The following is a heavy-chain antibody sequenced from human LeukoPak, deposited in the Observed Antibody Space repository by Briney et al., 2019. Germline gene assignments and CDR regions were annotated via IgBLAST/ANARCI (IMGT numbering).Heavy chain of an antibody. D-gene: IGHD3-22*01. CDR2: ISGSGGST. CDR3: AASSGYYYTAFRY. CDR1: GFTFSSYA. J-gene: IGHJ4*02. V-gene: IGHV3-23*01. Sequence: GGSLRLSCAASGFTFSSYAMNWVRQAPGKGLEWVATISGSGGSTYYADSVKGRFTISRDNSKNTLYLQMNSLRAEDTAVYYCAASSGYYYTAFRYWGQGTLVTVSS.